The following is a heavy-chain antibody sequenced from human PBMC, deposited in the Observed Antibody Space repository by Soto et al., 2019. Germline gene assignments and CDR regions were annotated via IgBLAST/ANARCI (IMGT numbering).Heavy chain of an antibody. CDR2: IWYDGSNK. J-gene: IGHJ4*02. CDR3: ARSTPGVAGLHYFDF. Sequence: QVQLVESGGGVVQPGRSLRLSCAASGFAFSSYGMHWVRQTPGKGLEWVALIWYDGSNKYYADSVKGRFTISRDNSKNTLYLQMHSLRAEGTAVYFCARSTPGVAGLHYFDFWGQGTLVTVSS. D-gene: IGHD2-15*01. CDR1: GFAFSSYG. V-gene: IGHV3-33*01.